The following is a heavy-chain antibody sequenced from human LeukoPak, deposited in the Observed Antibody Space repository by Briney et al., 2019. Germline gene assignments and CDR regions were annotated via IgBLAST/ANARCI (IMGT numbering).Heavy chain of an antibody. CDR2: IYYSGST. D-gene: IGHD6-13*01. V-gene: IGHV4-59*12. CDR1: GGSIRSYY. CDR3: ASRSIAAAGAWYFDY. J-gene: IGHJ4*02. Sequence: SETLSLTCTVSGGSIRSYYWSWIRQPPGKGLEWIGYIYYSGSTNYNPSLKSRVTMSVDTSKNQFSLKLSSVTAADTAVYYCASRSIAAAGAWYFDYWGQGTLVTVSS.